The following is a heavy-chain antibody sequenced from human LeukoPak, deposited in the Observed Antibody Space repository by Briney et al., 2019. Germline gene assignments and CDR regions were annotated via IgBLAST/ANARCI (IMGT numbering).Heavy chain of an antibody. D-gene: IGHD3-22*01. V-gene: IGHV4-61*02. CDR1: GGSISSGSYY. J-gene: IGHJ3*02. CDR3: ARALNLYYYDTSVEPAFDI. Sequence: KPSETLSLTCTVSGGSISSGSYYWSWIRQPAGKGLEWIGRIYASGSTSFNPSLKSRVTISVDTPKNQFSLKLSSLTATDTAVYYCARALNLYYYDTSVEPAFDIWGQGTMVTVSS. CDR2: IYASGST.